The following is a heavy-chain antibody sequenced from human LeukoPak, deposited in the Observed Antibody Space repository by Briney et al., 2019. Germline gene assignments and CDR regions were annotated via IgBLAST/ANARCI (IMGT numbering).Heavy chain of an antibody. Sequence: SGTLSLTCAVSGGSISSSNWWSWVRQPPGKGLEWIGEIYHSGSTNYNPSLKSRVTISVDKSKNQFSLKLSSVTAADTAVYYCARGGWGIYYTPFDYWGQGTPVTVSS. CDR2: IYHSGST. J-gene: IGHJ4*02. CDR3: ARGGWGIYYTPFDY. CDR1: GGSISSSNW. V-gene: IGHV4-4*02. D-gene: IGHD3-10*01.